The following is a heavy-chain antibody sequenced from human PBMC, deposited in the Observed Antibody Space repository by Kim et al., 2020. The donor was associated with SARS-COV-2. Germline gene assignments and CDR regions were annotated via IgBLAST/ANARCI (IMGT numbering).Heavy chain of an antibody. J-gene: IGHJ5*02. Sequence: SETLSLTCAVSGGSISSGGYSWSWIRQPPGKGLEWIGYIYHSGSTYYNPSLKSRVTISVDRSKNQFSLKLSSVTAADTAVYYCARVGFSGGWFDPWGQGTLVTVSS. CDR3: ARVGFSGGWFDP. CDR2: IYHSGST. V-gene: IGHV4-30-2*01. CDR1: GGSISSGGYS. D-gene: IGHD3-10*01.